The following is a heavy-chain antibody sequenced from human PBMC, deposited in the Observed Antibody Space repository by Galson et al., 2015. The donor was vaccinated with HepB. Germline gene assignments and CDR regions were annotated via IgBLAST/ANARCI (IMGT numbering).Heavy chain of an antibody. D-gene: IGHD6-19*01. Sequence: SVKVSCKASGYTFINYGITWVRQAPGQGLEWLGWISTFNGNINYAQKLQGRVTMTTDTSTSTAYMDLRSLRSDDTAVYYCARGYSSGLTTSYYYGMDVWGQGTTVTVSS. J-gene: IGHJ6*02. CDR1: GYTFINYG. V-gene: IGHV1-18*01. CDR2: ISTFNGNI. CDR3: ARGYSSGLTTSYYYGMDV.